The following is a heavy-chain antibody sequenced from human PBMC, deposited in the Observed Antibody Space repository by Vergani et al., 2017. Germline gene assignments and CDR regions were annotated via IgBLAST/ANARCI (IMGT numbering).Heavy chain of an antibody. J-gene: IGHJ6*03. CDR1: GGSISSGGYY. V-gene: IGHV4-31*03. CDR3: ARTSCDCSSTSCYTPSYYYYYMDV. CDR2: IYYSGST. Sequence: QVQLQESGPGLLKPSQTLSLTCTVSGGSISSGGYYWSWIRQHPGKGLEWIGYIYYSGSTYYNPSLKSRVTLSVETSKNQFSLKLSSVTAADTAVYYCARTSCDCSSTSCYTPSYYYYYMDVWGKGTTVTVSS. D-gene: IGHD2-2*02.